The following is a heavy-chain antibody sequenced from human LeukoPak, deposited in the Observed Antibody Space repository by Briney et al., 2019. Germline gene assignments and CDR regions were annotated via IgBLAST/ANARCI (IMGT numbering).Heavy chain of an antibody. CDR3: AKDYAPTPYFDP. CDR1: GFTFSSYW. CDR2: INSDGSST. Sequence: GGSLRLSCAASGFTFSSYWMHWVRQAPGKGLVWVSRINSDGSSTSYADSVKGRFTISRDNSKNTLYLQMNSLRAEDTAVYYCAKDYAPTPYFDPWGQGTLVTVSS. D-gene: IGHD3-16*01. J-gene: IGHJ5*02. V-gene: IGHV3-74*01.